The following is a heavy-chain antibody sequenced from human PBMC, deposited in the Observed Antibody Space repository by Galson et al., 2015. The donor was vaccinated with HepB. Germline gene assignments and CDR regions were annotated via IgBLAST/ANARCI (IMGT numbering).Heavy chain of an antibody. CDR3: AKGGPGRITMNISRSLGFDP. Sequence: SLRLSCASSGFSFSNYAIHWVRQAPGKGLEWMAVISYDGSFKYYADSVKGRFTVSRDPSRSILNLQMNSLRVDDTAAYYCAKGGPGRITMNISRSLGFDPWGPGTLVIVSS. CDR2: ISYDGSFK. J-gene: IGHJ5*02. D-gene: IGHD3-22*01. CDR1: GFSFSNYA. V-gene: IGHV3-30*18.